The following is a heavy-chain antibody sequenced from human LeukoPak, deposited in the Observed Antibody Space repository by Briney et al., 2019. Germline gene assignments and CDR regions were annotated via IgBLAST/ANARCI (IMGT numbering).Heavy chain of an antibody. CDR1: GFTFSDYY. V-gene: IGHV3-11*01. CDR3: AKGSNYGSGSYRDY. Sequence: GGPLRLSCAASGFTFSDYYMSWIRQAPGKGLEWVSYISSSGITIYYADSVKGRFTISRDNSKNTLYLQMNSLRAEDTAVYYCAKGSNYGSGSYRDYWGQRTLVTVSS. D-gene: IGHD3-10*01. J-gene: IGHJ4*02. CDR2: ISSSGITI.